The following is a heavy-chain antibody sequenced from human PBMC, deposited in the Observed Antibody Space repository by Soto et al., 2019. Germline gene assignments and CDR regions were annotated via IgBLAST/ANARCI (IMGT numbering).Heavy chain of an antibody. V-gene: IGHV3-23*01. CDR1: GLTFNHHW. CDR3: TTGDPGFW. Sequence: PVGSLRLSCAASGLTFNHHWMHWVRQPPGKGLEWVSGIGGSGDSTYYADSVKGRFTISRDDSKNTLYLQMNSLKTEDTAVYYCTTGDPGFWWGQGTLVTVSS. CDR2: IGGSGDST. J-gene: IGHJ4*02. D-gene: IGHD3-3*01.